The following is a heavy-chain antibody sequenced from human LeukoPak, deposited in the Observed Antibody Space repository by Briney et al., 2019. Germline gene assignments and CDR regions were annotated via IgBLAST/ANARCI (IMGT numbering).Heavy chain of an antibody. CDR3: ARDGNSGYDLTYYYGMDV. CDR1: GFTFSSYA. D-gene: IGHD5-12*01. CDR2: TPYDGNNK. V-gene: IGHV3-30-3*01. J-gene: IGHJ6*02. Sequence: GSLRLSCAASGFTFSSYAMHWVRQAPGKGLEWVAVTPYDGNNKYYADSVKGRFTISRDNSKNTLYLQMNSLRPEDTALYYCARDGNSGYDLTYYYGMDVWGQGTTVTVSS.